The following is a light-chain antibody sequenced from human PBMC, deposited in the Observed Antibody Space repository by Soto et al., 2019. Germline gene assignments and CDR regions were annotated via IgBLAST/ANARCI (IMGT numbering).Light chain of an antibody. CDR2: GAT. CDR3: QQYGGAPYT. Sequence: EIVLTQSPCTLSLSPGERATLSCRASQSISSNYLAWYQQKPGQAPRLLIYGATSRATGIPDRFTGSGSGTDFTLTISRLEPEDFAVFYCQQYGGAPYTFGQGTMLEIK. V-gene: IGKV3-20*01. CDR1: QSISSNY. J-gene: IGKJ2*01.